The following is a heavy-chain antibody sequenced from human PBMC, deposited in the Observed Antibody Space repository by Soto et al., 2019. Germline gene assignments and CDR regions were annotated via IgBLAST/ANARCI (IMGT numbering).Heavy chain of an antibody. CDR1: GYTFTSYA. CDR3: ARGPGGPDGPGDY. CDR2: INAGYGNT. D-gene: IGHD2-15*01. Sequence: QVQLVQSGAEVKKPGASVKVSCKASGYTFTSYAMHWVRQAPGQRLEWMGWINAGYGNTKYSQKFQGRVTITRDTSASTAYMELSSLRSEDTAVYYCARGPGGPDGPGDYWGQGTLVTVSS. J-gene: IGHJ4*02. V-gene: IGHV1-3*01.